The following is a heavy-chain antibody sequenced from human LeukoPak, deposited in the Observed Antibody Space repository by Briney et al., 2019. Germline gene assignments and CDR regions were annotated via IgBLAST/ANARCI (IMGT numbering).Heavy chain of an antibody. CDR2: IKSKTDGGTT. CDR3: TTRARSDYDESGAFDI. J-gene: IGHJ3*02. V-gene: IGHV3-15*01. D-gene: IGHD4-17*01. CDR1: GFTFSSYG. Sequence: PGGTLRLSCAASGFTFSSYGMSWVRQAPGKGLEWVGRIKSKTDGGTTDYAAPVKGRFTISRDDSKNTLYLQMNSLKTEDTAVYYCTTRARSDYDESGAFDIWGQGTMVTVSS.